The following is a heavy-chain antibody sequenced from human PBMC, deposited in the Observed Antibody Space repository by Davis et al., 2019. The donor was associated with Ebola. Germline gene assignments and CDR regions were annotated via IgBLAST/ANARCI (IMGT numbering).Heavy chain of an antibody. CDR3: ARDVAVTAFDI. CDR1: GYTFTSYY. CDR2: ISAYNGNT. J-gene: IGHJ3*02. Sequence: ASVKVSCKASGYTFTSYYMHWVRQAPGQGLEWMGWISAYNGNTNYAQKLQGRVTMTTDTSTSTAYMELRSLRSDDTAVYYCARDVAVTAFDIWGQGTMVTVSS. D-gene: IGHD2-21*02. V-gene: IGHV1-18*04.